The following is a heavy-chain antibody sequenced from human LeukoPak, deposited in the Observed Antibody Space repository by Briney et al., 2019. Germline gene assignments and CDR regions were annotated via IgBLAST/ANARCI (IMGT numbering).Heavy chain of an antibody. CDR1: GYTFTSYG. J-gene: IGHJ4*02. CDR2: ISAYNGNT. D-gene: IGHD3-22*01. V-gene: IGHV1-18*01. Sequence: GASVKVSCKASGYTFTSYGISWVRQAPGQGLEWMGWISAYNGNTNYAQKLQGRVTITTDTSTSTAYMELRSLRSDDTAVYYCARTPYYYDSSGFPYCFDYWGQGTLVTVSS. CDR3: ARTPYYYDSSGFPYCFDY.